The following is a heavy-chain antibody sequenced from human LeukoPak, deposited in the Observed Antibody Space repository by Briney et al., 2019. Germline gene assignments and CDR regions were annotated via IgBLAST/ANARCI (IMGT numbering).Heavy chain of an antibody. J-gene: IGHJ4*02. CDR1: GGSISGTNW. Sequence: PSETLSLTCGVSGGSISGTNWWSCVRPPPGQGLEWIGEISLAGQTNFNPSLNGRVTMSLDKSSNQLSLHLTSVTAADTATYFCSRESGPFCPFGYWGQGTLVIVSS. CDR2: ISLAGQT. CDR3: SRESGPFCPFGY. D-gene: IGHD1-26*01. V-gene: IGHV4/OR15-8*02.